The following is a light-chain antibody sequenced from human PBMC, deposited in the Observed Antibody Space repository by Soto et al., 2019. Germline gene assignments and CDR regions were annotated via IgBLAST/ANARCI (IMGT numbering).Light chain of an antibody. CDR1: QGISTY. V-gene: IGKV1-39*01. J-gene: IGKJ2*01. CDR2: SAS. Sequence: DIQMTQSPSSLSASVGDRVTITCRARQGISTYLNWYQQQPGKAPNLLIYSASSLQSGVPSRFSGSGSGTDFTLTISSLQPEDFATYYCQQSYSTTYNFGQGTKLAIK. CDR3: QQSYSTTYN.